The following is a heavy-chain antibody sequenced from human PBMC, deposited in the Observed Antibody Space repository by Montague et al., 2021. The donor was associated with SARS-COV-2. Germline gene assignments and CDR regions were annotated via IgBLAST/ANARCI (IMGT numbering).Heavy chain of an antibody. CDR1: GGSISSYY. CDR2: IYYSGST. Sequence: SETLSLTCTVSGGSISSYYWSWIRQPPGKGLEWIGYIYYSGSTNYNPSLYSRVTISVDTSENQFSLKLSSVTAADTAVYYCARGSGWMGNAFDIWGQGTMVTVSS. J-gene: IGHJ3*02. CDR3: ARGSGWMGNAFDI. D-gene: IGHD6-19*01. V-gene: IGHV4-59*01.